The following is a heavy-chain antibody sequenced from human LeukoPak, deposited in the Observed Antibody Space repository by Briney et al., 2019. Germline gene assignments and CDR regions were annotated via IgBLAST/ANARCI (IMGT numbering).Heavy chain of an antibody. CDR3: ARLRRDGYNWEV. J-gene: IGHJ4*02. CDR2: IYPGDSDT. D-gene: IGHD5-24*01. V-gene: IGHV5-51*01. Sequence: SCKXSGYGFTSYWIGWGRRMPGKGPGWMGIIYPGDSDTRYSPSFQGQVTISADKSISTAYLQWSSLKASDTAMYYCARLRRDGYNWEVWGQGTLVTVS. CDR1: GYGFTSYW.